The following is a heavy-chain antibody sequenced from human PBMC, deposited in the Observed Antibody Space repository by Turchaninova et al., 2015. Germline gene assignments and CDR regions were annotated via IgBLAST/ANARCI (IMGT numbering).Heavy chain of an antibody. CDR2: INGGNGHT. D-gene: IGHD3-22*01. Sequence: QVHVVQSGAEVKRPGASVQVSCKAAGHPFSSYAIPWVRQAPGQGLEWVGWINGGNGHTQHSQKFQGRVSITTAYMELSSLRSEDTAVYYCTVVPSADYYYAGMDVWGQGTTVTVSS. V-gene: IGHV1-3*01. J-gene: IGHJ6*02. CDR1: GHPFSSYA. CDR3: TVVPSADYYYAGMDV.